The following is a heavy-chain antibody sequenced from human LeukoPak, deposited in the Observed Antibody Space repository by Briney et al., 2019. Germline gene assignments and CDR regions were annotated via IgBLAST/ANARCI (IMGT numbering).Heavy chain of an antibody. V-gene: IGHV1-46*01. CDR1: GYTFTSYY. CDR2: INPSGGST. D-gene: IGHD5-24*01. J-gene: IGHJ4*02. Sequence: ASVKVSCKASGYTFTSYYMHWVRQAPGQGLEWMGLINPSGGSTSYAQKFQGRVTMTRDMSTSTVYMELSSLRSEDTAVYYCARVVDIGGYNLRFDYWGQGTLVTVSS. CDR3: ARVVDIGGYNLRFDY.